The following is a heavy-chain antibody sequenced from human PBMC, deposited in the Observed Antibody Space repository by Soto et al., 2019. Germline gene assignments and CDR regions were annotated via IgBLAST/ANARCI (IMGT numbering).Heavy chain of an antibody. CDR2: MQPSTGRT. CDR1: GYSFTSLD. Sequence: QVQLVQSGAAVREPGASVKVSCKASGYSFTSLDITWVRQTAGQGLEWMGWMQPSTGRTGYAQKFQGRVTMTRDTSINTAYMELTTITSDDTAFYYCARGVSAGVDYWGQGTLVTVSS. J-gene: IGHJ4*02. V-gene: IGHV1-8*01. CDR3: ARGVSAGVDY. D-gene: IGHD1-26*01.